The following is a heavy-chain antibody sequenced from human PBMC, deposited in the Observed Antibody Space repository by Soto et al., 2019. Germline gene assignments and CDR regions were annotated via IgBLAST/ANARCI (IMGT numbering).Heavy chain of an antibody. J-gene: IGHJ4*02. CDR3: ARWALTDYYIDY. D-gene: IGHD3-9*01. Sequence: QVQLVQSGAEVKKPGASVKVSCKASGYTFTAYYIHWARQAPGQGLEWMGWINSNNGDTDYAQRFQGWVTMTRDTSISTVYMELSRLKSDDTAMYYCARWALTDYYIDYWGQGTLVTVSS. CDR2: INSNNGDT. CDR1: GYTFTAYY. V-gene: IGHV1-2*04.